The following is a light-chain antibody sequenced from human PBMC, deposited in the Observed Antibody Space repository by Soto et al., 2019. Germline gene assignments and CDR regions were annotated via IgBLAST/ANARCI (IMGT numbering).Light chain of an antibody. Sequence: QSALTQPASESGSPGQSITISCTGTSSDIGRYEYVSWYQQYPGKAPKLIIYDVNNRPSGVSNRFSGSKSGNAASLTISGLQAEDEADYYCNSMTTSSSSRFVFGTGTKLTVL. CDR2: DVN. V-gene: IGLV2-14*01. CDR1: SSDIGRYEY. CDR3: NSMTTSSSSRFV. J-gene: IGLJ1*01.